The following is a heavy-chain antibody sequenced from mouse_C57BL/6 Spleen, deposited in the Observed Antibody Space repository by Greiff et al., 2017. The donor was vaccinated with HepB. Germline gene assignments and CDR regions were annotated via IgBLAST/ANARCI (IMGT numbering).Heavy chain of an antibody. J-gene: IGHJ2*01. CDR1: GFTFSSYT. V-gene: IGHV5-9*01. Sequence: EVKLVESGGGLVKPGGSLKLSCAASGFTFSSYTMSWVRQTPEKRLEWVATISGGGGNTYYPDSVKGRFTISRDNSKNTLYRQMSSLRSEDTALYYCARHEWYYFDYWGQGTTLTASS. CDR3: ARHEWYYFDY. CDR2: ISGGGGNT. D-gene: IGHD1-3*01.